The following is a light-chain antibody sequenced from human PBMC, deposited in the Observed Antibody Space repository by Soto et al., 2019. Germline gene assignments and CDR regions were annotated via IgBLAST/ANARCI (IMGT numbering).Light chain of an antibody. J-gene: IGKJ1*01. CDR3: QQYNDWLWT. Sequence: EIVVTQSPATLSVSPGERATLSCRASQTVINKLAWFQQEPGQAPRLLIYDASTRATGIPARFSGSGSGTEFTLTISSLQSEDFAVYYCQQYNDWLWTFGQGTKGDIK. V-gene: IGKV3-15*01. CDR1: QTVINK. CDR2: DAS.